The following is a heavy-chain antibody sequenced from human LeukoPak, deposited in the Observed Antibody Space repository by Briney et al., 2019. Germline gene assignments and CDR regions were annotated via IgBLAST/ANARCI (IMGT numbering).Heavy chain of an antibody. CDR2: INPNSGGT. CDR3: AKDYYDSSGYYYKGMVDY. V-gene: IGHV1-2*02. J-gene: IGHJ4*02. CDR1: GYTFTGYY. Sequence: ASVKVSCKAPGYTFTGYYMHWVRQAPGQGLEWTGWINPNSGGTNYAQKFQGRVTMARDTSISTAYMELSRLRSDDTAVYYCAKDYYDSSGYYYKGMVDYWGQGTLVTVSS. D-gene: IGHD3-22*01.